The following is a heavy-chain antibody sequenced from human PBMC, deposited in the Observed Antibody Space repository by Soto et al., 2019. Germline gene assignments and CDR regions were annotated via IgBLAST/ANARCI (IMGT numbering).Heavy chain of an antibody. Sequence: EVQLVESGGGLVQPGGSLRLSCTASGFSLGSSWMSWVRHAPGKGLEWLATIKTDASEKKYVDSVRGRFTVSRDNAKNPLYLQMDSLRVEDTAVYYCACDSGYGSGSSVNHYLEYWGHGTLVTVSS. V-gene: IGHV3-7*01. J-gene: IGHJ4*01. CDR1: GFSLGSSW. CDR2: IKTDASEK. D-gene: IGHD3-10*01. CDR3: ACDSGYGSGSSVNHYLEY.